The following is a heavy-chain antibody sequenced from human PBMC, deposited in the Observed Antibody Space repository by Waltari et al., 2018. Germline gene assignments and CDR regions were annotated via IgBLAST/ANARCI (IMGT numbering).Heavy chain of an antibody. D-gene: IGHD6-13*01. J-gene: IGHJ4*02. CDR3: ARGTSSSWAYYFDY. V-gene: IGHV4-38-2*01. CDR1: GYSISSGYY. Sequence: QVQLQESGPGLVKPSETLSLTCAVSGYSISSGYYWGWIRQPPGKGLEWIGSIYHSGSTYYNPSLKSRVTISVETPKNQCSLKLSSVTAADTAVYYCARGTSSSWAYYFDYWGQGTLVTVSS. CDR2: IYHSGST.